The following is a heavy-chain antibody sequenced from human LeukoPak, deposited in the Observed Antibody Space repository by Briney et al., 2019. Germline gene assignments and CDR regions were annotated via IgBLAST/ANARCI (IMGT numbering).Heavy chain of an antibody. CDR1: GFTFSSYG. Sequence: GGSLRLSCAASGFTFSSYGMHWVRQAPGKGLEWVAFIRYDGSNKYYADSVKGRFTISRDNTKNSLYLQMNSLRVEDTAVYYCARVGAVGGVFRAFDLWGQGQWSPSLQ. J-gene: IGHJ3*01. V-gene: IGHV3-30*02. D-gene: IGHD3-16*01. CDR2: IRYDGSNK. CDR3: ARVGAVGGVFRAFDL.